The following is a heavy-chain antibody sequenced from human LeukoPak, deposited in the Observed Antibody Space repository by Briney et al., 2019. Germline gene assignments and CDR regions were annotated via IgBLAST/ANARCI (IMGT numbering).Heavy chain of an antibody. Sequence: SETLSLTCAVYGGSFSGYYWSWIRQPPGKGLEWIGEINRSGSTNYNPSLKSRVTISVDTSKNQFSLKLSSVTAADTAVYYCARGPPIVATIHYYYYGMDVWGQGTTVTVSS. CDR3: ARGPPIVATIHYYYYGMDV. V-gene: IGHV4-34*01. J-gene: IGHJ6*02. CDR2: INRSGST. D-gene: IGHD5-12*01. CDR1: GGSFSGYY.